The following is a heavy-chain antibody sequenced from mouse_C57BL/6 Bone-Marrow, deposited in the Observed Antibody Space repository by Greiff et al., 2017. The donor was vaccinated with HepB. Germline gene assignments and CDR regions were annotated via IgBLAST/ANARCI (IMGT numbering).Heavy chain of an antibody. Sequence: QVQLQQSGPELVKPGPPVRISAKPPGSAFSTPGRTWLKKRPGKGLEWIGRIFPGDGDTNYNGKFKGKATLTADKSSSTAYMQLSSLTSEDSAVYFCAFITTVVARVDYWGQGTTLTVSS. J-gene: IGHJ2*01. CDR3: AFITTVVARVDY. D-gene: IGHD1-1*01. V-gene: IGHV1-82*01. CDR1: GSAFSTPG. CDR2: IFPGDGDT.